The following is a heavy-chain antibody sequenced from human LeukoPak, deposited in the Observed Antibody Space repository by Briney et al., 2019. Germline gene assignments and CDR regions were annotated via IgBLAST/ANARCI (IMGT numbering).Heavy chain of an antibody. V-gene: IGHV3-66*01. D-gene: IGHD6-19*01. CDR1: GGPISRGGYY. CDR2: NYSGDST. Sequence: LSLTCTVSGGPISRGGYYMRWVRQAPGKGLEWFAGNYSGDSTYYADSVKGRFTISRDNSKNTLYHQMNSLRAEDTAVYYCARDHVAGPSKRLYYYGMDVWGQGTTVTVSS. CDR3: ARDHVAGPSKRLYYYGMDV. J-gene: IGHJ6*02.